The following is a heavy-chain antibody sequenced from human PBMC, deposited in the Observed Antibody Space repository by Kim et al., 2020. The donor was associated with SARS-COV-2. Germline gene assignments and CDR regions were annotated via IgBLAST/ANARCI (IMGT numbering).Heavy chain of an antibody. V-gene: IGHV6-1*01. D-gene: IGHD3-10*01. CDR1: GDSVSSNSAA. Sequence: SQTLSLTCAISGDSVSSNSAAWNWIRQSPSRGLEWLGRTYYRSKWYNDYAVSVKSRITINPDTSKNQFSLQLNSVTPEDTAVYYCAREGYYGSGSYQNWYFDLWGRGTLVTVSS. CDR3: AREGYYGSGSYQNWYFDL. CDR2: TYYRSKWYN. J-gene: IGHJ2*01.